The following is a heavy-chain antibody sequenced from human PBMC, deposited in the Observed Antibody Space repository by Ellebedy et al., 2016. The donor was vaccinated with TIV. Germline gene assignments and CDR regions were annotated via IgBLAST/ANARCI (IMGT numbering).Heavy chain of an antibody. Sequence: GESLKISCAASGFTFSDYSMNWVRQAPGKGLEWVSSISGISSYIYYADSVKGRFTISRDNAKDSLYLQMNSLRAEDTAVYYCARDTSAMVFSPPPDAFDIWGQGTMVTVSS. CDR3: ARDTSAMVFSPPPDAFDI. D-gene: IGHD5-18*01. J-gene: IGHJ3*02. V-gene: IGHV3-21*01. CDR2: ISGISSYI. CDR1: GFTFSDYS.